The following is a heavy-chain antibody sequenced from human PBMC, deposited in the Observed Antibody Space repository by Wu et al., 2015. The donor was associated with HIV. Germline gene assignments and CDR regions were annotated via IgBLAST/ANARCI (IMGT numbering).Heavy chain of an antibody. V-gene: IGHV1/OR15-1*04. CDR2: INPRTDST. CDR1: GYTFINNF. CDR3: ARERVDYDSGGYRAHRGYYFDY. Sequence: QIQLVQSRAAVKKPGASVKVSCSTFGYTFINNFLHWVRQAPGQGPEWMGVINPRTDSTTYAESFEGRLTMTRDTSKDTMYMELTGLRSEDTATYYCARERVDYDSGGYRAHRGYYFDYWGQGTLVIVS. D-gene: IGHD3-22*01. J-gene: IGHJ4*02.